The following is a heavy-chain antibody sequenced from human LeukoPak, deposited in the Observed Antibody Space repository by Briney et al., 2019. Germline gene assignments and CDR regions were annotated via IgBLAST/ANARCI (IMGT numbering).Heavy chain of an antibody. D-gene: IGHD2-15*01. CDR2: INPNSGGT. CDR3: ARGLIRGAAEY. V-gene: IGHV1-2*02. J-gene: IGHJ4*02. CDR1: GYTFTGYY. Sequence: APGKVFCKASGYTFTGYYMHWVPQAPGQRLEGMGWINPNSGGTNYAQKFQGRVSMTRDTSISTAYMELSRLRPDDSAVYYCARGLIRGAAEYWGQGSLVTVSS.